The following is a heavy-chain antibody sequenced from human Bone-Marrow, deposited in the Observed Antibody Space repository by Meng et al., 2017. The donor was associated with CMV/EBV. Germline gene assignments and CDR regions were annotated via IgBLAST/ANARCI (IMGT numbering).Heavy chain of an antibody. CDR2: VYHSGSI. J-gene: IGHJ3*02. V-gene: IGHV4-38-2*02. D-gene: IGHD2-15*01. CDR1: GYSTSNTYY. CDR3: ARGRGVPGYCSGGSCLRAFDI. Sequence: SETLSRTYSVSGYSTSNTYYWGWIRQPPGKGLEWIGSVYHSGSIDYNPSLKSRVIISEDTSKNQLSLKVSSVTAADTAVYYCARGRGVPGYCSGGSCLRAFDIWGQGTMVTVSS.